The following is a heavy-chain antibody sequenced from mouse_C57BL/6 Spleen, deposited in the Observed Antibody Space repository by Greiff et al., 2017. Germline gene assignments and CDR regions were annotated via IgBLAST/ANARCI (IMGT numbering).Heavy chain of an antibody. D-gene: IGHD1-1*01. Sequence: EVKLMESGPGLVKPSQSLSLTCSVTGYSITSGYYWNWIRQFPGNKLEWMGYISYDGSNNYNPSLKNRISITRDTSKNQFFLKLNSVTTEDTATYYCARDRGVVDPFDYWGQGTTLTVSS. J-gene: IGHJ2*01. CDR3: ARDRGVVDPFDY. CDR1: GYSITSGYY. V-gene: IGHV3-6*01. CDR2: ISYDGSN.